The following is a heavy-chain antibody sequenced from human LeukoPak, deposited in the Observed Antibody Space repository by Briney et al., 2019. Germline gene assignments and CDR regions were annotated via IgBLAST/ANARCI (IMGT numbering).Heavy chain of an antibody. D-gene: IGHD6-19*01. V-gene: IGHV4-59*01. Sequence: ASETLSLTCTVSGGSISSYYWSWIRQPPGKGLEWIGYIHYSGGTKCNPSLKSRVTISLDTSKNQFSLKLNSVTAADTAIYYCARISSDWYPDYWGQGTLVTVSS. CDR3: ARISSDWYPDY. CDR1: GGSISSYY. CDR2: IHYSGGT. J-gene: IGHJ4*02.